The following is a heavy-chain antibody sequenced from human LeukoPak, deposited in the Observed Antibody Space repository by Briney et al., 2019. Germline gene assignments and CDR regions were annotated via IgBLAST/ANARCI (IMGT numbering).Heavy chain of an antibody. J-gene: IGHJ4*02. V-gene: IGHV3-23*01. Sequence: GSLRLSCAASGFTFSSYAMNWVRQAPGKGLGWVSFVSGNGVTTNYADSVKGRFTTSRDNSENTLYLQMNSLRAEDTAVYHCAKVSGDGTDYWGQGTLVTVSS. D-gene: IGHD3-10*01. CDR3: AKVSGDGTDY. CDR2: VSGNGVTT. CDR1: GFTFSSYA.